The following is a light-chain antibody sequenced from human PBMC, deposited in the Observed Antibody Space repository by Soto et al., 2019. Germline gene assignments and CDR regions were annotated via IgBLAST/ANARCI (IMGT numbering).Light chain of an antibody. CDR1: SSDVGGYNY. Sequence: QSVLTQPPSASGSPGQSVTISCTGTSSDVGGYNYVSWYQQHPGKAPKLFIYEVNKRPSGVPDRFSGSKSGNTASLTVSGLQAEDEAGYYCSSYAGSNHVVFGGGTKLTVL. V-gene: IGLV2-8*01. J-gene: IGLJ2*01. CDR2: EVN. CDR3: SSYAGSNHVV.